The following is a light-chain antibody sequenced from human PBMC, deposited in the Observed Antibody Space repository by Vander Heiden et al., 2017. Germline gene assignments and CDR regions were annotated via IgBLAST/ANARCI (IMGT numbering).Light chain of an antibody. Sequence: EIVMTQSPGTLSVSAGERVTLSCRASQSVGSYLAWYQQKPGQVPRLLIYGASTRATDIPARFSGSESGTEFALTISSLQSEDFAVYSCQQYGNWPITFGQGTRLDIK. CDR2: GAS. CDR1: QSVGSY. J-gene: IGKJ5*01. V-gene: IGKV3-15*01. CDR3: QQYGNWPIT.